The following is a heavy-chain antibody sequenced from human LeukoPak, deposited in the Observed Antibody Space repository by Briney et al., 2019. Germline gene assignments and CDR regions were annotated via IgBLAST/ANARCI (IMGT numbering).Heavy chain of an antibody. J-gene: IGHJ4*02. V-gene: IGHV5-10-1*01. CDR2: MDTSDSYT. D-gene: IGHD2/OR15-2a*01. CDR3: ATGQNIGQAYY. Sequence: GESLKISCKGSGCSFTSYWISWVRQMPGKGVEWMGRMDTSDSYTNYSPSFQGHVTISADKSISTAYLQWSSLQASATAMYYCATGQNIGQAYYWGQGTLVTVSS. CDR1: GCSFTSYW.